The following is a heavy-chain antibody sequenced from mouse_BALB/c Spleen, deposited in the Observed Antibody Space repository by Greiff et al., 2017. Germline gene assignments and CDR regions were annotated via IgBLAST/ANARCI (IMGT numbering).Heavy chain of an antibody. CDR1: GFTFSDYG. D-gene: IGHD3-3*01. J-gene: IGHJ1*01. CDR2: ISNLAYSI. CDR3: ARDRGPYWYFDV. V-gene: IGHV5-15*02. Sequence: EVKLVDSGGGLVQPGGSRKLSCAASGFTFSDYGMAWVRQAPGKGPEWVAFISNLAYSIYYADTVTGRFTISRENAKNTLYLEMSSLRSEDTAMYYCARDRGPYWYFDVWGAGTTVTVSS.